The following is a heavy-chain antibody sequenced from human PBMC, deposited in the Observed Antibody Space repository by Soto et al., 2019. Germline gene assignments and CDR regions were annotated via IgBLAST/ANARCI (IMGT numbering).Heavy chain of an antibody. CDR3: AKDPTSYDSSAQFDS. Sequence: EVKLLESGGRLVQPGGSLRLSCAASGFSFNIFAMNWVRQAPAQGLEWVSGISGGGGSTYYADSVKGRFTISRDNSNKTLYLQMTCLRAEDTAVYYCAKDPTSYDSSAQFDSWGQGTLVTVSS. CDR2: ISGGGGST. D-gene: IGHD3-22*01. J-gene: IGHJ4*02. V-gene: IGHV3-23*01. CDR1: GFSFNIFA.